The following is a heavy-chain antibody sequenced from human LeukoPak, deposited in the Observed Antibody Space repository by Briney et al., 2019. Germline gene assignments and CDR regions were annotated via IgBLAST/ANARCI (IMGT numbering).Heavy chain of an antibody. J-gene: IGHJ4*02. Sequence: PGGSLRLSCAASGFTFSSSGMYWLRQVPGKGLEWVSFISYDGSNTNYADSVKGRFTISRDNSKNTLYLQMNSLRAEDADVYYCAKRSDYHFDYWGQGTLVTASS. CDR1: GFTFSSSG. V-gene: IGHV3-30-3*02. CDR2: ISYDGSNT. CDR3: AKRSDYHFDY. D-gene: IGHD3-16*01.